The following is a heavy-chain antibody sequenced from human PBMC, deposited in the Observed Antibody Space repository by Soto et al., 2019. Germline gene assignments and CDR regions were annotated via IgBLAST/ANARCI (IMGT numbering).Heavy chain of an antibody. V-gene: IGHV4-34*01. Sequence: PSETLSLTCAVYGGSFSGYYWSWIRQPPGKGLEWIGEINHSGSTNYNPSLKSRVTISVGTSKNQFSLKLSSVTAADTAVYYCARKAARPFDYWGQGTLVTVSS. D-gene: IGHD6-6*01. J-gene: IGHJ4*02. CDR1: GGSFSGYY. CDR2: INHSGST. CDR3: ARKAARPFDY.